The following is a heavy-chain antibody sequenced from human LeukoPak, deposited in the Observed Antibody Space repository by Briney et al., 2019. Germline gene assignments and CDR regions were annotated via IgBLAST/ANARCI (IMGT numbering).Heavy chain of an antibody. CDR3: ARGPYYYGSGSYCRY. J-gene: IGHJ4*02. CDR1: GGSFSGYY. V-gene: IGHV4-34*01. CDR2: INHSGST. D-gene: IGHD3-10*01. Sequence: SETLSLTCAVYGGSFSGYYWSWIRQPPGKGLEWIGEINHSGSTNYNPSLKSRVTISVDTSKNQFSLKLSSVTAADTAVYYCARGPYYYGSGSYCRYWGQGTLVTVSS.